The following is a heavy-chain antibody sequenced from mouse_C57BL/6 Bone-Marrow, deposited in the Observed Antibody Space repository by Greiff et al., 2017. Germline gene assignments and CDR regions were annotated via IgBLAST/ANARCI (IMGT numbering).Heavy chain of an antibody. D-gene: IGHD1-1*01. CDR2: INPNNGGT. V-gene: IGHV1-26*01. CDR1: GYTFTDYY. CDR3: ARSDLNYYGRSWDAMDY. J-gene: IGHJ4*01. Sequence: VQLQQSGPELVKPGASVKISCKASGYTFTDYYMNWVKQSHGKSLEWIGDINPNNGGTSYNQKFKGKATLTVDKSSSTAYMELRSLTSEDSAVYYCARSDLNYYGRSWDAMDYWGQGTSVTVSS.